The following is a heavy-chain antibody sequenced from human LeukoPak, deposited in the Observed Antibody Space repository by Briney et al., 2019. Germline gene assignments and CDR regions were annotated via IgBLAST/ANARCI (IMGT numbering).Heavy chain of an antibody. V-gene: IGHV4-61*02. CDR2: IYTSGST. D-gene: IGHD2-2*01. CDR3: ARAPIQCSSTSCPLYYFDY. CDR1: GGSISSGSYY. Sequence: SETLSLTCTVPGGSISSGSYYWSWIRQPAGKGLEWIGRIYTSGSTNYNPSLKSRVTISVDTSKNQFSLKLSSVTAADTAVYYCARAPIQCSSTSCPLYYFDYWGQGTLVTVSS. J-gene: IGHJ4*02.